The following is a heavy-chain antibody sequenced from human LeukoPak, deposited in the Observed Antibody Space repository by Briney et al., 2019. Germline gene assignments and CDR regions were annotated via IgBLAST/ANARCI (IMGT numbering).Heavy chain of an antibody. J-gene: IGHJ4*02. D-gene: IGHD3-22*01. CDR1: GYTFTSYG. CDR2: INPNSGGT. Sequence: ASVKVSCKASGYTFTSYGISWVRQAPGQGLEWIGWINPNSGGTNYAQRFQGRVTMTSDTSISTAYMELSRLRSNDTALYYCARDERYDSSGYPFGYWGQGTQVTVSS. V-gene: IGHV1-2*02. CDR3: ARDERYDSSGYPFGY.